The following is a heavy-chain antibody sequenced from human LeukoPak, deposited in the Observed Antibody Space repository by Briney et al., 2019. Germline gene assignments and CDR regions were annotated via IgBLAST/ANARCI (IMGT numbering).Heavy chain of an antibody. V-gene: IGHV1-18*01. CDR2: ISAYNGNT. CDR3: ARTRYSSGWNFDY. CDR1: GYTFTSYG. Sequence: ASVKVSCKASGYTFTSYGISWVRQAPGQGLEWMGWISAYNGNTNYAQKFQGRVTMTRDTSISTAYMELSRLRSDDTAVYYCARTRYSSGWNFDYWGQGTLVTVSS. J-gene: IGHJ4*02. D-gene: IGHD6-19*01.